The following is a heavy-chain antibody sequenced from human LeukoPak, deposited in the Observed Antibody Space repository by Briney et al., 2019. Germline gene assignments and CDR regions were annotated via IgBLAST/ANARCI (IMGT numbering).Heavy chain of an antibody. Sequence: PSETLSLTCTVSGGSIGGYYWNWIRQPAGKGLEYIGRIYTSGSTNYNPSLRSRVTISVDTSKNQFSLKLSSVTAADTAVYYRACTDYSSSPFDYWGQGILVTVSS. CDR1: GGSIGGYY. CDR2: IYTSGST. CDR3: ACTDYSSSPFDY. V-gene: IGHV4-4*07. J-gene: IGHJ4*02. D-gene: IGHD6-6*01.